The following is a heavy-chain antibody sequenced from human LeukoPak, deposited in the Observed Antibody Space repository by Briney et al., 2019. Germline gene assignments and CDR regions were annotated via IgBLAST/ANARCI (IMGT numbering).Heavy chain of an antibody. CDR1: GFSFSNYW. V-gene: IGHV3-30*18. J-gene: IGHJ6*03. CDR3: AKGGRGNYYMDV. CDR2: ISYDGSNK. D-gene: IGHD3-10*01. Sequence: PGGSLRLSCAASGFSFSNYWMTWVRQAPGKGLEWVAVISYDGSNKYYADSVKGRFTISRDNSKNTLYLQMNSLRAEDTAVYYCAKGGRGNYYMDVWGKGTTVTVSS.